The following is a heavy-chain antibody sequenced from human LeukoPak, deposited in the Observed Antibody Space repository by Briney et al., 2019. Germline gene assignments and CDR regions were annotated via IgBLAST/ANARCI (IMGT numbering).Heavy chain of an antibody. CDR3: AGWYYDFWTGLLPDY. J-gene: IGHJ4*02. D-gene: IGHD3-3*01. CDR2: IYYSGST. Sequence: PSETLSLTCTVSGGSISSGDYYWSWIRQPPGKGLEWIGNIYYSGSTYHNPSLKSRIAISVDTSKNQFSLKLSSVTAADTAVYYWAGWYYDFWTGLLPDYWGQGTLVTVSS. CDR1: GGSISSGDYY. V-gene: IGHV4-30-4*08.